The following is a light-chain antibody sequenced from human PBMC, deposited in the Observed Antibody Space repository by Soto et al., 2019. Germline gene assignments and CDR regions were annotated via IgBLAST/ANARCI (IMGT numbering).Light chain of an antibody. CDR1: QGISSF. CDR2: EAS. V-gene: IGKV1-9*01. CDR3: QQLNSYPLT. Sequence: DIQLTQSPSFLSASVGDRVTITCRASQGISSFLAWYQQKPGKAPKLLIYEASTLQSGVPSRFSGSGSGTEFTLTISSLQPVDFATYYCQQLNSYPLTFGGGTKVEIK. J-gene: IGKJ4*01.